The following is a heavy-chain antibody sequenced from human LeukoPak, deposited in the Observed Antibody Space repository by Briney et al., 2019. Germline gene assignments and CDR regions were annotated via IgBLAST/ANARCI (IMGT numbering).Heavy chain of an antibody. J-gene: IGHJ3*02. CDR1: TFSFSRYP. V-gene: IGHV3-23*01. Sequence: GGSLRLSCAASTFSFSRYPMGWVRQAPGKGLEWASGISAGGDGTYHADPVKGRFTISRDNSKNTLFLQMNNLRAEDTAKYYCAKSLLTTAAGTGRAFDIWGQGTMVTVSS. D-gene: IGHD2/OR15-2a*01. CDR3: AKSLLTTAAGTGRAFDI. CDR2: ISAGGDGT.